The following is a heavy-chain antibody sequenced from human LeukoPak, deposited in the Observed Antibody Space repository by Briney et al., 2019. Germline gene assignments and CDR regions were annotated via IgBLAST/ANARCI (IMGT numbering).Heavy chain of an antibody. Sequence: GGSLRLSCAASGFIFTNYFMSWVRQAPGKGLEWVASIKHDGSEKYYVDSVRGRFTISRDNTKNSLYLQMSSLRAEDTAVYYCGKAGYSSTWYNLDYWGQGTLVTVSS. J-gene: IGHJ4*02. D-gene: IGHD6-13*01. CDR2: IKHDGSEK. V-gene: IGHV3-7*03. CDR1: GFIFTNYF. CDR3: GKAGYSSTWYNLDY.